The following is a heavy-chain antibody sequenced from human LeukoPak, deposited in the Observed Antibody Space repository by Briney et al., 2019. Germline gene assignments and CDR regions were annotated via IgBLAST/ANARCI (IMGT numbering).Heavy chain of an antibody. CDR2: ISYDGSNK. D-gene: IGHD3-22*01. J-gene: IGHJ6*02. CDR1: GFTFSSYV. Sequence: GGSLRLSCAASGFTFSSYVMHWVRQAPGKGLEWVAVISYDGSNKYYADSVKGRLTISRDNSKNTLYLQMNSLRAEDTAVYYCARDTYYYDSSGPEISYYYYGMDVWGQGTTVTVSS. V-gene: IGHV3-30*04. CDR3: ARDTYYYDSSGPEISYYYYGMDV.